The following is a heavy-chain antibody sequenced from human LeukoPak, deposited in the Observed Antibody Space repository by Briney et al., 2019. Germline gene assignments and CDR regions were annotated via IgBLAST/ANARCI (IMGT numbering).Heavy chain of an antibody. CDR1: GFTFSDSG. J-gene: IGHJ4*02. CDR2: IGGKSRNYAT. D-gene: IGHD1-26*01. Sequence: GGSLRLSCAASGFTFSDSGMHWVRQASGKGLEWVGRIGGKSRNYATEYAASLKGKFTISRDDSKNTVYLQMNSLRAEDTAVYYCAKGRTQWELLPPFDYWGQGTLVTVSS. V-gene: IGHV3-73*01. CDR3: AKGRTQWELLPPFDY.